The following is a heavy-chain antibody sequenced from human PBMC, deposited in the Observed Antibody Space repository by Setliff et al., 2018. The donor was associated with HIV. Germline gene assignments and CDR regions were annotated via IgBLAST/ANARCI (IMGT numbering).Heavy chain of an antibody. CDR1: GFTFSSYA. CDR3: TKTMYSSRWSGFDY. D-gene: IGHD6-13*01. Sequence: PGGSLRLSCAASGFTFSSYAMSWVRQAPGKGLEWVSGISGSGGSTYYADSVKGRFTISRDNSKNTLYLQMNSLRVEDTAVYYCTKTMYSSRWSGFDYWGQGTPVTVSS. J-gene: IGHJ4*02. CDR2: ISGSGGST. V-gene: IGHV3-23*01.